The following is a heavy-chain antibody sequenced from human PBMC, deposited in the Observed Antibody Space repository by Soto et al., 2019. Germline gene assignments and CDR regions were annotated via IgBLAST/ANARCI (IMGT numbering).Heavy chain of an antibody. V-gene: IGHV3-74*01. CDR1: GFTFSSYW. CDR2: INSDGSST. D-gene: IGHD2-15*01. J-gene: IGHJ4*02. Sequence: EVQLVECGGGLVQPGGSLRLSGAASGFTFSSYWMHWVRQAPGKGLVWVSRINSDGSSTSYADSVKGRFTISRDNAKNTLYLQMNTLRAEDTAVYYSVRTSLVVAAATREDYWGQRTLVTVSS. CDR3: VRTSLVVAAATREDY.